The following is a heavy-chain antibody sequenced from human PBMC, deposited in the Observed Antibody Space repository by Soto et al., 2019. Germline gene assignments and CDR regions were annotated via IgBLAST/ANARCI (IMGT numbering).Heavy chain of an antibody. CDR1: GFTFSSYA. D-gene: IGHD6-19*01. Sequence: EVPLLESGGGLVQPGGSLRLSCAASGFTFSSYAMSWVRQARGKGLEWVSAISGSGGTTYYADSVKGRFTFSRDNSKNTLYLQMNSLRAEDTAVYYCAKTANGWFSAFDIWGQGTMVTVSS. CDR2: ISGSGGTT. J-gene: IGHJ3*02. V-gene: IGHV3-23*01. CDR3: AKTANGWFSAFDI.